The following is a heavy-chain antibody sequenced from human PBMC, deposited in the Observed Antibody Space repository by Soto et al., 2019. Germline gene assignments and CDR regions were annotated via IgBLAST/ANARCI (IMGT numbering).Heavy chain of an antibody. D-gene: IGHD1-7*01. CDR3: ASRDPGTSVDY. Sequence: PSETLSLTCAVYGGSFTSNNWWTWVRQPPGQGLEWIGEIYWTGSTNYNPSLKSRVTISLDKSENQFSLKVTSLTAADTAVYYCASRDPGTSVDYWGQGTLVTVSS. J-gene: IGHJ4*02. CDR1: GGSFTSNNW. V-gene: IGHV4-4*02. CDR2: IYWTGST.